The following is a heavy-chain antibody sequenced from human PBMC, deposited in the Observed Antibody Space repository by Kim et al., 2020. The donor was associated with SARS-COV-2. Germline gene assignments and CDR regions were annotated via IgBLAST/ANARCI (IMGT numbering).Heavy chain of an antibody. V-gene: IGHV3-33*06. D-gene: IGHD5-12*01. J-gene: IGHJ6*02. Sequence: GGSLRLSCAASGFTFSSYAMHWVRQAPGKGLEWVAVIWYDGSNKYYADSVKGRFTISRDNSKNTLYLQMNSLRAEDTAVYYCAKDGEYSGFSGYYGMDVWGQGTTVTVSS. CDR2: IWYDGSNK. CDR3: AKDGEYSGFSGYYGMDV. CDR1: GFTFSSYA.